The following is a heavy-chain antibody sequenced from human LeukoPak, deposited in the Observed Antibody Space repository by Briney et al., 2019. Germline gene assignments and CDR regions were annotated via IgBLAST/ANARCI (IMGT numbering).Heavy chain of an antibody. CDR3: IRSSGYSTFDY. J-gene: IGHJ4*02. CDR2: IYTSGST. D-gene: IGHD3-22*01. CDR1: GGSISSGSYY. Sequence: SETLSLTCTVSGGSISSGSYYWSWIRQPAGKGLEWIGRIYTSGSTNYNPSLKSRVTMSVDTSKNQFSLKLSSVTAADTAVYYCIRSSGYSTFDYWGQGTLVTVSS. V-gene: IGHV4-61*02.